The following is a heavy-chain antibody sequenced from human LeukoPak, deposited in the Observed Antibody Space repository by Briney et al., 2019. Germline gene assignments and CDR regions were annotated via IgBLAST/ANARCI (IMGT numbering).Heavy chain of an antibody. D-gene: IGHD1-26*01. CDR1: GFTFSSYG. V-gene: IGHV3-30*18. CDR2: ISYDGSNK. J-gene: IGHJ4*02. Sequence: QPGGSLRLSCAASGFTFSSYGMHWVRQAPGKGLEWVAVISYDGSNKYYADSVKGRFTISRDNSKNTLYLQMNSLRAEDTAVYYCAKEGEYSGSYFDYWGQGTLVTVSS. CDR3: AKEGEYSGSYFDY.